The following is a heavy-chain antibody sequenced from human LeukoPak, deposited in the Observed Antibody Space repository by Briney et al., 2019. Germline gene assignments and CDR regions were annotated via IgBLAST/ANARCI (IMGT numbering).Heavy chain of an antibody. CDR1: GYPFPNYA. V-gene: IGHV1-3*01. J-gene: IGHJ5*02. D-gene: IGHD6-13*01. CDR2: VNSGYTNT. CDR3: ARDSYMAAADTWFDP. Sequence: GASVKVSFKASGYPFPNYAIHWGRPGPGQRLGWMGWVNSGYTNTKYSQKFQGRVTIASDTSASTAYMEVRSLTSEDTAIYYCARDSYMAAADTWFDPWGQGTLVTVSS.